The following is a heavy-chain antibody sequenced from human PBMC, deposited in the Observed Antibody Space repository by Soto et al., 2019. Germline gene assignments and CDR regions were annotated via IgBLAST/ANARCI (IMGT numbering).Heavy chain of an antibody. V-gene: IGHV1-69*13. CDR2: IIPIIGTA. CDR3: ASRTNTYYYDISGEEGGSFVY. J-gene: IGHJ4*02. Sequence: ASVKVSCKASGVTFSSYAISWVRQAPGQGLEWMGGIIPIIGTANNAQKFQDKVTITADESTSTAYMELSSLRSEDTAVYYCASRTNTYYYDISGEEGGSFVYWGQGTLVTVCS. CDR1: GVTFSSYA. D-gene: IGHD3-22*01.